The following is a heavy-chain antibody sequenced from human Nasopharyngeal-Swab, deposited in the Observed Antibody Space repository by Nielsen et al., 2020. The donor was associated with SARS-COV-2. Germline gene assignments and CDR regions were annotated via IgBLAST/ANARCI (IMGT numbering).Heavy chain of an antibody. V-gene: IGHV3-15*01. Sequence: WIRQPPGKGLEWVGRIKSKTDGGTTDYAAPVKGRFTISRDDSKNTLYLQMNSLKTEDTAVYYCTTAITIFGVVIPGDYWGQGTLVTVSS. CDR3: TTAITIFGVVIPGDY. D-gene: IGHD3-3*01. J-gene: IGHJ4*02. CDR2: IKSKTDGGTT.